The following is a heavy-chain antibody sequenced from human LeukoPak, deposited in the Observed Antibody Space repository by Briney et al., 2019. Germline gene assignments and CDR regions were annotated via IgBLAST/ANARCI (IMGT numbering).Heavy chain of an antibody. CDR2: IHYDGTNE. CDR1: GFTFSSYG. Sequence: PGGSLRLSCAASGFTFSSYGMHWVRQAPGKGLEWVAFIHYDGTNEYYADSVKGRFTISRDNSKNTLYLQMNSLRAEDTAVYYCAKAGKYCSGGSCYSGDYFDYWGQGTLVTVSS. J-gene: IGHJ4*02. D-gene: IGHD2-15*01. V-gene: IGHV3-30*02. CDR3: AKAGKYCSGGSCYSGDYFDY.